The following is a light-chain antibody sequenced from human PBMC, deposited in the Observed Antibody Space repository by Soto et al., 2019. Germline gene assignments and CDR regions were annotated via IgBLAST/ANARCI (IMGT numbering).Light chain of an antibody. CDR3: RSYASSSTHV. Sequence: QSASVSGHPSQSSTISCTGTSSDVGGYNYVSWYQQHPGKAPKLMIYEVSNRPSGVSNRFSGSKSGNTASLTISGLQAEAEADYYCRSYASSSTHVFGTGTKVTVL. V-gene: IGLV2-14*01. CDR2: EVS. J-gene: IGLJ1*01. CDR1: SSDVGGYNY.